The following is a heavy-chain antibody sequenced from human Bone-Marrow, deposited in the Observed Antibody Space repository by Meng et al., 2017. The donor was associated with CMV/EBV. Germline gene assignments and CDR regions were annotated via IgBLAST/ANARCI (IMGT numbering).Heavy chain of an antibody. CDR2: ISSSGSTI. CDR1: GFTFSDYY. J-gene: IGHJ2*01. CDR3: ASTPYDFWSGYSETYWYFDL. D-gene: IGHD3-3*01. Sequence: GGSLRLSCAASGFTFSDYYMSWIRQAPGKGLEWVSYISSSGSTIYYADSVKGRFTISRDNAKNSLYLQMNSLRAEDTAVYYCASTPYDFWSGYSETYWYFDLWGRGTLVTVSS. V-gene: IGHV3-11*04.